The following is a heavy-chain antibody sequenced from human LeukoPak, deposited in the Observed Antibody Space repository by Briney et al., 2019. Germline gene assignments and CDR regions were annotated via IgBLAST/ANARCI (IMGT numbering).Heavy chain of an antibody. V-gene: IGHV3-23*01. D-gene: IGHD5-12*01. CDR1: GFTFRDYA. CDR3: TKDGLRGYDYDY. J-gene: IGHJ4*02. CDR2: ILNSGHTT. Sequence: GGSLRLSCAASGFTFRDYAMSWVRQAPGKGLEWVSNILNSGHTTNYADSMKGRFTVSRDNSKNTLYLQMDNLRGDDTAVYYCTKDGLRGYDYDYWGQGTLVTVSS.